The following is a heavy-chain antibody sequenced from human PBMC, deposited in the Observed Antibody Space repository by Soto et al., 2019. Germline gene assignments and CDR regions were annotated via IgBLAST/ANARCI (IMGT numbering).Heavy chain of an antibody. CDR2: IYSGGST. CDR1: GFTVSSNY. CDR3: ARGVVEYCSGGSCYSRGYFDL. Sequence: PGGSLRLSCAASGFTVSSNYMSWVRQAPGKGLEWVSVIYSGGSTYYADSVKGRFTISRDNSKNTLYLQMNSLRAEDTAVYYCARGVVEYCSGGSCYSRGYFDLWGRGTLVTVSS. D-gene: IGHD2-15*01. V-gene: IGHV3-66*01. J-gene: IGHJ2*01.